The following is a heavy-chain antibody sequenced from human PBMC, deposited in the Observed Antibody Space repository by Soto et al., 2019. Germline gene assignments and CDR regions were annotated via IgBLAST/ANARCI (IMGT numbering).Heavy chain of an antibody. D-gene: IGHD1-26*01. J-gene: IGHJ3*02. V-gene: IGHV3-30*18. CDR1: GFTFSSYG. CDR3: AKTGSYYPNDAFDI. Sequence: QVQLVESGGGVVQPGRSLRLSCAASGFTFSSYGMHWVRQAPGKGLEWVAVKSYDGSNKYYADSVKGRFTISRDNSKNTLYLQMNSLRAEDTAVYYCAKTGSYYPNDAFDIWGQGTMVTVSS. CDR2: KSYDGSNK.